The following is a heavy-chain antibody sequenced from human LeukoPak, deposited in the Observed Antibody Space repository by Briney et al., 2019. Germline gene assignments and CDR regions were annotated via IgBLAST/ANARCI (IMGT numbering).Heavy chain of an antibody. CDR3: ARSGDIVVVVAATYFDY. D-gene: IGHD2-15*01. J-gene: IGHJ4*02. Sequence: GGSLRLSCAASGFTFSSYSMNWVRQAPGKGLEWVSYISSSSSTIYYADSVKGRFTISRDNTKNSLYLQMNSLRAEDTAVYYCARSGDIVVVVAATYFDYWGQGTLVTVSS. CDR2: ISSSSSTI. CDR1: GFTFSSYS. V-gene: IGHV3-48*01.